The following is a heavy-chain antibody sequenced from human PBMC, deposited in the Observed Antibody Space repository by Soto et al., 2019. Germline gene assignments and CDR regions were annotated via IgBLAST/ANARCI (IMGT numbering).Heavy chain of an antibody. V-gene: IGHV4-59*01. Sequence: QVHLQESGPGLVKPSETLSLTCTVSGASIRSYYWSWIRQPPGKGLEWIGFGYYSGSTNYNPSLNSRVTISVDTSKNQFSLKLTSVTAADTAVYYCARDQNGSPHFDYWGQGILVTVSS. D-gene: IGHD1-26*01. CDR1: GASIRSYY. CDR2: GYYSGST. CDR3: ARDQNGSPHFDY. J-gene: IGHJ4*02.